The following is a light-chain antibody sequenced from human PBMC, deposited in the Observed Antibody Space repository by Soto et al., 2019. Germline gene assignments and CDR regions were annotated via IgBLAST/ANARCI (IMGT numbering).Light chain of an antibody. CDR2: WAS. CDR3: QQYYSNPA. Sequence: DHVMTQSPDSLAVSLGERATINCRSSQSVLYSSNNKNYLAWYQQKAGQPPKLLIYWASTRESGVPDRFSGSVSGTDFALTISSLKAEDVAGYYCQQYYSNPAFGHGTKVEIK. V-gene: IGKV4-1*01. CDR1: QSVLYSSNNKNY. J-gene: IGKJ1*01.